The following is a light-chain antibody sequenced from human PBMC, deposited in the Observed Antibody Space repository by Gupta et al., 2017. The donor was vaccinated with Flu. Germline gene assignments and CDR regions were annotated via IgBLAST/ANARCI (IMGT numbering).Light chain of an antibody. CDR3: QQRSDLPMYT. Sequence: ATLSLSPGERAILSCRASQSVSTYLAWYQQKPGQAPRLLMYDTSKRVAGIPARFSGSGSGTDFTLTISTLEPEDFAVYYCQQRSDLPMYTFGQGTRLEIK. V-gene: IGKV3-11*01. J-gene: IGKJ2*01. CDR1: QSVSTY. CDR2: DTS.